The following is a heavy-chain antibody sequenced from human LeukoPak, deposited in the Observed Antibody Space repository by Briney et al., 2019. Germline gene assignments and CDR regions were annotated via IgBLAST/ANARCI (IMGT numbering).Heavy chain of an antibody. V-gene: IGHV4-30-2*01. CDR2: ILHSGST. CDR1: GGSITSDTYY. CDR3: ARTRDFWSGFFDY. D-gene: IGHD3-3*01. J-gene: IGHJ4*02. Sequence: SQTLSLTCDVSGGSITSDTYYWSWIRQPPGKGLEWIGYILHSGSTYNNPSLKSRVIISVDTSKSQFSLKLSSVTAADAAVYYCARTRDFWSGFFDYWGQGTLVTVSS.